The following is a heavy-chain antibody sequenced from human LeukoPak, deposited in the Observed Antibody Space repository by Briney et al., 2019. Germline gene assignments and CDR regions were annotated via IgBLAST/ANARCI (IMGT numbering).Heavy chain of an antibody. V-gene: IGHV1-24*01. D-gene: IGHD6-19*01. CDR1: GYTLTELS. CDR3: ATEPGIAVAGTRYFVY. J-gene: IGHJ4*02. Sequence: ASVKVFCKVSGYTLTELSMHWVRQAPGKGLEWMGGFDPEDGETIYAQKFQGRVTMTEDTSTDTAYMELSSLRSEDTAVYYCATEPGIAVAGTRYFVYWGQGTLVTVSS. CDR2: FDPEDGET.